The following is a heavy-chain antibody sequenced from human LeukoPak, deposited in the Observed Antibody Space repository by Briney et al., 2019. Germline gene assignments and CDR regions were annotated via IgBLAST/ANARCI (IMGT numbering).Heavy chain of an antibody. Sequence: SETLSLTCSVSGVSISSYYWSWLRQSPGKGLEWIGYVFYKGSTNYNPSLKSRVSISVDTAKNQFSLRLSSATAADTAVYYCARGNNYYFYYMDVWGKGATVTVSS. V-gene: IGHV4-59*01. CDR3: ARGNNYYFYYMDV. CDR2: VFYKGST. CDR1: GVSISSYY. J-gene: IGHJ6*03.